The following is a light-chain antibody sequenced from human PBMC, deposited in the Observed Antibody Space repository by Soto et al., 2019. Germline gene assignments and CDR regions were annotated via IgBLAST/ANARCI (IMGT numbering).Light chain of an antibody. J-gene: IGKJ1*01. CDR3: QHYNSYST. CDR2: KAS. CDR1: QSISSW. Sequence: DIQMTHSPSTLSASVGDRVTITCRASQSISSWLAWYQQKPGKXPXXLTYKASSLERGVPSRFSGIASGTVFPLPLSSLQPGDYATDYCQHYNSYSTFGQGTNGDNK. V-gene: IGKV1-5*03.